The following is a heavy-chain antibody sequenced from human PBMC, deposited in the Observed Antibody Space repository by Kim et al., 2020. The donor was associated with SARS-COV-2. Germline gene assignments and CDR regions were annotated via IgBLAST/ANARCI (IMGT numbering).Heavy chain of an antibody. CDR3: ARGGTTVGGFDY. V-gene: IGHV1-46*01. D-gene: IGHD4-17*01. J-gene: IGHJ4*02. Sequence: NYAQKCQGRVTMTRDTSTRTVYMELSSLRSEDTAVYYCARGGTTVGGFDYWGQGTLVTVSS.